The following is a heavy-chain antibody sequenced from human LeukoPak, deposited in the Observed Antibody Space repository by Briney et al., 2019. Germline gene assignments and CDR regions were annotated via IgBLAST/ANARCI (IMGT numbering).Heavy chain of an antibody. J-gene: IGHJ4*02. CDR2: IWDDGSDK. CDR3: AKERPTRRYCSGGSCYSRYFDY. V-gene: IGHV3-33*03. D-gene: IGHD2-15*01. Sequence: GGSLRLSCAASGFTFSSYGMHWVRQAPGKGLEWVAFIWDDGSDKYYADSVKGRLTISRDISKNTLYLQMNSLRAEDTAVYYCAKERPTRRYCSGGSCYSRYFDYWGQGTLVTVSS. CDR1: GFTFSSYG.